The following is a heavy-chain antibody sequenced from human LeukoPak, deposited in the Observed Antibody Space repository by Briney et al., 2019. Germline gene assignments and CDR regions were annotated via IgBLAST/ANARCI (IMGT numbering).Heavy chain of an antibody. CDR3: AKDSIAVTGTGYIDY. CDR1: GFTFSSYG. D-gene: IGHD6-19*01. V-gene: IGHV3-20*04. CDR2: INWNGDST. J-gene: IGHJ4*02. Sequence: GGSLRLSCAASGFTFSSYGMHWVRQAPGKGLEWVSDINWNGDSTGYVDSVKGRFTISRDNSKHSLYLQMNSLTAEDTALYYCAKDSIAVTGTGYIDYWGQGTLVTVSS.